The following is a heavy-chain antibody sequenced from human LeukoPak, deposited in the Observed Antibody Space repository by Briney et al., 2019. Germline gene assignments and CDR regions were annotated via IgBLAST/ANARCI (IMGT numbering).Heavy chain of an antibody. CDR2: IYYTGST. D-gene: IGHD6-13*01. CDR3: ARVRSGYSSSWYPIT. V-gene: IGHV4-59*12. J-gene: IGHJ5*02. Sequence: PSETLSLTCAVSGDSISSDYWSWVRQPPGKGLEWIGYIYYTGSTNYNPSLKSRVTISVDTSKNQFSLKLSSVTAADTAVYYCARVRSGYSSSWYPITWGQGTLVTVSS. CDR1: GDSISSDY.